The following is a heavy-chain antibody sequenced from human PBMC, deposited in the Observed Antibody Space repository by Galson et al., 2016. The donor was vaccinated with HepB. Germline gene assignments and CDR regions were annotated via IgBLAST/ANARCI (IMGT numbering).Heavy chain of an antibody. CDR2: ISIRGDYM. CDR1: GIIFNSYS. CDR3: ARVFDYALDD. D-gene: IGHD4/OR15-4a*01. V-gene: IGHV3-21*06. Sequence: SLRLSCAASGIIFNSYSMNWVRQAPGKGLEWVSSISIRGDYMYYADSVKGRFTISRDNAKNLLYLQMYSLGVEDTAVYYCARVFDYALDDWGQGTLVTVSP. J-gene: IGHJ4*02.